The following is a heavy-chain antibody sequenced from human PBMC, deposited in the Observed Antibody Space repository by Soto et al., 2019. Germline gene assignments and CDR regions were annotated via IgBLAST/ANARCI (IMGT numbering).Heavy chain of an antibody. J-gene: IGHJ4*02. D-gene: IGHD5-18*01. CDR3: ARGGETWGYSYGSFLSHVSTPDY. Sequence: EVQLVESGGGLVQPGGSLRLSCAASGFTFSSYSMNWVRQAPGKGLEWVSYISSSSSTIYYADSVKGRFTISRDNAKNSLYVQMNSLRDEDTAVYYCARGGETWGYSYGSFLSHVSTPDYWGQGTLVTVSS. V-gene: IGHV3-48*02. CDR2: ISSSSSTI. CDR1: GFTFSSYS.